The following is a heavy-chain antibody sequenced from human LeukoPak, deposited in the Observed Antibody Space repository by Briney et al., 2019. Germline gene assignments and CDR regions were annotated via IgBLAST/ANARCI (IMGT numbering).Heavy chain of an antibody. V-gene: IGHV3-66*01. CDR3: AIIHSYGHA. CDR2: VYSGGST. CDR1: GITVSSNY. J-gene: IGHJ5*02. D-gene: IGHD5-18*01. Sequence: PGGSLRLSCAVSGITVSSNYISWVRQAPVKGLEWVSVVYSGGSTHYAASVKGRFTISRDTSKNTLYLQMNNLRAEDTAVYYCAIIHSYGHAWGQGTLVTVSS.